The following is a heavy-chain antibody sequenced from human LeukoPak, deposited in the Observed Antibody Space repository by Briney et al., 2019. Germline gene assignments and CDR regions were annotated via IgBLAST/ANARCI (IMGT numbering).Heavy chain of an antibody. V-gene: IGHV1-69*13. CDR2: IIPIFGTA. CDR1: GGTFSSYA. J-gene: IGHJ6*02. D-gene: IGHD6-19*01. CDR3: ASWSYRSGWYYYYYYGMDV. Sequence: ASVKVSCKASGGTFSSYAISWVRQAPGQGLEWMGGIIPIFGTANYAQKFQGRVTITADESTSTAYMELSSLRSEDTAVYYCASWSYRSGWYYYYYYGMDVWGQGTTVTVSS.